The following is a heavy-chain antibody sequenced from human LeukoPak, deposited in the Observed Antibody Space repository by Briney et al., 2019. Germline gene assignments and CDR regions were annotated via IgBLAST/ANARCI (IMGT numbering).Heavy chain of an antibody. CDR1: GFTFSSYS. Sequence: GGSLRLSCAASGFTFSSYSMNWARQAPGKGLEWVSSISSSSSYIYYADSVKGRFTISRDNAKNSLYLQMNSLRAADTAVYYCARGRNDDFWSGYYSYYYYYYMDVWGKGTTVTVSS. CDR2: ISSSSSYI. J-gene: IGHJ6*03. V-gene: IGHV3-21*01. CDR3: ARGRNDDFWSGYYSYYYYYYMDV. D-gene: IGHD3-3*01.